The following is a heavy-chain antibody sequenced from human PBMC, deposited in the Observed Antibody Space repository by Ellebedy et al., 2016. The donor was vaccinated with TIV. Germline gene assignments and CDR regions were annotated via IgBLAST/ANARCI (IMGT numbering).Heavy chain of an antibody. V-gene: IGHV4-59*08. Sequence: MPSETLSLTCTVSGGSISSYYWSWIRQPPGKGLEWIGYIYYSGSTNYNPSLKSRVTISVDTSKNQFSLKLSSVTAADTAVYYCARTPRGSSSWYTNWFDPWGQGTLVTVSS. CDR2: IYYSGST. J-gene: IGHJ5*02. CDR3: ARTPRGSSSWYTNWFDP. D-gene: IGHD6-13*01. CDR1: GGSISSYY.